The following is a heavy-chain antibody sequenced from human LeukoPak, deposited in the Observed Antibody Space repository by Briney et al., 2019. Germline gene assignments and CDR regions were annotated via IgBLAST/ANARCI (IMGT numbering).Heavy chain of an antibody. J-gene: IGHJ4*02. CDR2: INGSSYST. Sequence: PGGSLRLSCAVSGFTFSSYAMSWVRQAPGKGLEWGSSINGSSYSTYSADSVKCRFTISRDNSKSPLYLQMNSLRAEDTAVYYCAKSISSGSDYWGQGTLVTVSS. CDR3: AKSISSGSDY. CDR1: GFTFSSYA. V-gene: IGHV3-23*01. D-gene: IGHD6-19*01.